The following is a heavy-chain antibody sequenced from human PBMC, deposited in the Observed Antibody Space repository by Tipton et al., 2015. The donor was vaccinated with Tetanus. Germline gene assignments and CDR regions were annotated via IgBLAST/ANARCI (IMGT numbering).Heavy chain of an antibody. J-gene: IGHJ4*02. D-gene: IGHD5/OR15-5a*01. Sequence: TLSLTCSVSGASVSRSSHYWGWIRQPPGKGLEWIGSISYSGRTYYNPSLKSRVTMSVDTSKKHFSLRLRSVTAADTAVYYCARLREIVSRSGWAFDYWGQGTLVTVSS. V-gene: IGHV4-39*02. CDR1: GASVSRSSHY. CDR2: ISYSGRT. CDR3: ARLREIVSRSGWAFDY.